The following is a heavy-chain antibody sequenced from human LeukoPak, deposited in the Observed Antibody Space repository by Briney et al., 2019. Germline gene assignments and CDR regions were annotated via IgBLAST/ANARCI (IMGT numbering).Heavy chain of an antibody. CDR2: VKTDGSP. V-gene: IGHV3-74*01. CDR1: GFTSQFTFSSRW. Sequence: PGGSLRLSCAVSGFTSQFTFSSRWMHWVRQAPGRGLVWVSLVKTDGSPNYADSVRGRFTVSRENAKNTLYLQMNNLRVEDTALYFCHPLGYTSNWGQGALVTVSS. CDR3: HPLGYTSN. J-gene: IGHJ4*02. D-gene: IGHD1-1*01.